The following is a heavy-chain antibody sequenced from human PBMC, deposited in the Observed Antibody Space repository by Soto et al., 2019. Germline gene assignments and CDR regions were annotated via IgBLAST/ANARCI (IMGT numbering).Heavy chain of an antibody. D-gene: IGHD1-26*01. CDR1: GFTFTSYA. V-gene: IGHV3-23*01. CDR2: VDSSGRT. CDR3: AKWFQSGNYYCDH. Sequence: GGSLTLSCAVSGFTFTSYAMSWVRPAPGKGTEWVSLVDSSGRTFYTDSVKGRLTVSRDNSENTVYLQMNTLRAEDTAVYYFAKWFQSGNYYCDHWGQGTLVTVSS. J-gene: IGHJ4*02.